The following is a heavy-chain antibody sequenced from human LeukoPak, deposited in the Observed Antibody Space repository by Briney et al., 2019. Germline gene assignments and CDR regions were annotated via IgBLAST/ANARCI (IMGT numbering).Heavy chain of an antibody. CDR2: ISGSGGST. Sequence: AGGSLRLSCAASGFTFSSYAMSWVRQAPGKGLEWVSAISGSGGSTYYADSVKGRFTISRDNSKNTLYLQMNSLRAEDTAVYYCAKVPVDGSSWYWFDPWGQGTLVTVSS. D-gene: IGHD6-13*01. CDR3: AKVPVDGSSWYWFDP. CDR1: GFTFSSYA. V-gene: IGHV3-23*01. J-gene: IGHJ5*02.